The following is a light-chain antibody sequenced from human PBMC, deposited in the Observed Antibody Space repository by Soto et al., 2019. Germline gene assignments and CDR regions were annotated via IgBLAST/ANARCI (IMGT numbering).Light chain of an antibody. J-gene: IGKJ1*01. CDR2: GTS. CDR1: QNISRS. CDR3: QQRSNGPTWT. Sequence: EIVMPQSTVPLSVSAGERATLSCMASQNISRSLAWYQQKPGQGPSLLIYGTSTRAGGVPSRFSGSGSGTDFTLTISSLEPEDFAVYYCQQRSNGPTWTFGQGTKVDIK. V-gene: IGKV3-15*01.